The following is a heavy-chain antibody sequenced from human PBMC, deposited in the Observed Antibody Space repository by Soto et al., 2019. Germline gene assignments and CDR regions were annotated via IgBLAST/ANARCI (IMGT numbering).Heavy chain of an antibody. Sequence: QVQLVQSGAEVKKPGSSVKVSCKASGGTFSSYAISWVRQAPGQGLEWMGGIIPIFGTANYAQKFQGRVTITADKSTSTAYMELSSLRSEDTAVYYCARGGGNTYYYDSSGYRYFDYWGQGTLVTVSS. J-gene: IGHJ4*02. D-gene: IGHD3-22*01. V-gene: IGHV1-69*06. CDR3: ARGGGNTYYYDSSGYRYFDY. CDR1: GGTFSSYA. CDR2: IIPIFGTA.